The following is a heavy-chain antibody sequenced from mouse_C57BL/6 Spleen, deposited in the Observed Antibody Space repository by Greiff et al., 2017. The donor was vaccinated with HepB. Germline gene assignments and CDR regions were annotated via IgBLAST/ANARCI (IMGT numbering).Heavy chain of an antibody. J-gene: IGHJ4*01. CDR1: GYAFTNYL. D-gene: IGHD2-4*01. CDR2: INPGSGGT. CDR3: ARCPYDYDYAMDY. Sequence: VQLQQSGAELVRPGTSVKVSCKASGYAFTNYLIEWVKQRPGQGLEWIGVINPGSGGTNYNEKFKGKAKLTADKSSSTAYMQLSSLTSEDSAVYFCARCPYDYDYAMDYWGQGTSVTVSS. V-gene: IGHV1-54*01.